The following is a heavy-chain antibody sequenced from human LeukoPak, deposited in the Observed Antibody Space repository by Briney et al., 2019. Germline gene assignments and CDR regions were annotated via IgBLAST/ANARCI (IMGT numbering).Heavy chain of an antibody. D-gene: IGHD7-27*01. Sequence: SSPTLVNPTQTLTLTCTFFGFSLNASGMCVSWIRQPPGKALEWLARIDWDDDTYYSTSLNTRLTISKDTSKNQVVLTMTNIDPVDTATYYCARMNRGNYFDYWGQGTLVTVSS. CDR1: GFSLNASGMC. J-gene: IGHJ4*02. V-gene: IGHV2-70*11. CDR3: ARMNRGNYFDY. CDR2: IDWDDDT.